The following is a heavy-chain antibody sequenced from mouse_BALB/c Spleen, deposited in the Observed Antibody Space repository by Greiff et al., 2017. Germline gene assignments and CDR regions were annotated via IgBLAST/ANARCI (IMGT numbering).Heavy chain of an antibody. CDR1: GYTFTDYE. J-gene: IGHJ1*01. D-gene: IGHD1-1*01. V-gene: IGHV1-15*01. CDR3: KRDLITTVVAPDFDV. CDR2: IDPETGGT. Sequence: QVQLKESGAELVRPGASVTLSCKASGYTFTDYEMHWVKQTPVHGLEWIGAIDPETGGTAYNQKFKGKATLTADKSSSTAYMELRSLTSEATAVYYGKRDLITTVVAPDFDVWGAGTTVTVSS.